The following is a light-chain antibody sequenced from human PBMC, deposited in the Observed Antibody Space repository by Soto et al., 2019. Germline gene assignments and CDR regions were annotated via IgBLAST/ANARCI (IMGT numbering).Light chain of an antibody. J-gene: IGKJ4*01. CDR2: GAS. Sequence: EIVMTQSPATLSVSPGERATLSCRARQSVSSNLAWYQQKPGQAPRLLIYGASTRATGIPARFSGSGSGTEFTLTISSLQSEDFAVYSCQQYHNWPLTFGGGTKVEIK. CDR3: QQYHNWPLT. CDR1: QSVSSN. V-gene: IGKV3-15*01.